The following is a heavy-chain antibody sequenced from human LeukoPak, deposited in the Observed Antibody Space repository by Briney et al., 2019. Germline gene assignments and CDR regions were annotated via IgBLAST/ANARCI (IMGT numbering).Heavy chain of an antibody. V-gene: IGHV1-18*01. CDR3: AKDDTIVGDF. J-gene: IGHJ4*02. Sequence: ASVKVSCKASGYTFSTSGITWVRQAPRQGLEWMGWINNNSGYTDYAQNLQGRVTMTTDTSTNTAYMELRGLTSADTAVYYCAKDDTIVGDFWGQGTLVTVSS. CDR1: GYTFSTSG. CDR2: INNNSGYT. D-gene: IGHD2/OR15-2a*01.